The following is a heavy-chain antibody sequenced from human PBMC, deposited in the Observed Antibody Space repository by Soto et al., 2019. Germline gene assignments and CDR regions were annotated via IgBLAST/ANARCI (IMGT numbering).Heavy chain of an antibody. D-gene: IGHD5-18*01. CDR3: ASGKRGYSYGRNDFDY. V-gene: IGHV4-61*01. CDR2: IYYSGST. J-gene: IGHJ4*02. CDR1: GGSVSSGSYY. Sequence: NPSETLSLTCTVSGGSVSSGSYYWSWIRQPPGKGLEWIGYIYYSGSTNYNPSLKSRVTISVDTSKNQFSLKLSSVTAADTAVYYCASGKRGYSYGRNDFDYWGQGTLVTVSS.